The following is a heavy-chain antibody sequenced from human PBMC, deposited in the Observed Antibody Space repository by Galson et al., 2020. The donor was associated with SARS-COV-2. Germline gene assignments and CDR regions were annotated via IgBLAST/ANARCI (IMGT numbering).Heavy chain of an antibody. D-gene: IGHD5-18*01. CDR2: IYWSNDK. Sequence: SGPTLVKPTQTLTLTCTFSGFSLSTTEVVVGWIRQPPGKALEWLALIYWSNDKRYSPSLKSRLTITKDTSRNQVVLTMTKMDPVDTGTYYCAHETRGLQLGYWGQGTLVTVSS. CDR1: GFSLSTTEVV. CDR3: AHETRGLQLGY. J-gene: IGHJ4*02. V-gene: IGHV2-5*01.